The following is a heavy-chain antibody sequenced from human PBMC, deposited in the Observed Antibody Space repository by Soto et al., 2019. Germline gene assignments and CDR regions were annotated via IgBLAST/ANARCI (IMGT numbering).Heavy chain of an antibody. CDR3: ARRIGYSYGLPDY. CDR1: GYTFTGYY. D-gene: IGHD5-18*01. CDR2: INPNSGGT. J-gene: IGHJ4*02. Sequence: GASVKVSCKASGYTFTGYYMHWVRQAPGQGLEWMGWINPNSGGTNYAQKFQGRVTMTRDTSISTAYMELSRLRSDDTAVYYCARRIGYSYGLPDYWGQGTLVTVYS. V-gene: IGHV1-2*02.